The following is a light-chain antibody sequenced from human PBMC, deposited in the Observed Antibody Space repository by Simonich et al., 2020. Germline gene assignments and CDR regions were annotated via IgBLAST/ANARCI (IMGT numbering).Light chain of an antibody. CDR3: QQYYSTPWT. CDR2: WAS. Sequence: DIVMTQSPDSLAVSLGERATINCKSSQSVLYSSNNKNYLAWSQQKPGQPPKLLIYWASTRESGVPDRFSGSGSGTEFTLTISSLQAEDVAVYYCQQYYSTPWTFGQGTKVEIK. CDR1: QSVLYSSNNKNY. V-gene: IGKV4-1*01. J-gene: IGKJ1*01.